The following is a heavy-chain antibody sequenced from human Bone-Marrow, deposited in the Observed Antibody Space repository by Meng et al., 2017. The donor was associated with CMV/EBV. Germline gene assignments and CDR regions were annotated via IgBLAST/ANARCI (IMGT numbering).Heavy chain of an antibody. D-gene: IGHD3-22*01. CDR2: MFSSGTT. J-gene: IGHJ6*02. CDR1: GGSVSGGSYY. Sequence: SETLSLTCTVSGGSVSGGSYYWSWIRQPPGKGLEWIGHMFSSGTTNYNPSLKGRVTISVDTSKNQFSLKLTSVAAADTAVYYCAREGYYDSSGNGVRVKFYYYYYGMDVWGQGTTVTVSS. V-gene: IGHV4-61*01. CDR3: AREGYYDSSGNGVRVKFYYYYYGMDV.